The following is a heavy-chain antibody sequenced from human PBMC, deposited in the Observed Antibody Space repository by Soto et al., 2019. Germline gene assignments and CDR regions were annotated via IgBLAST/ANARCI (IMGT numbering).Heavy chain of an antibody. Sequence: SETLSLTCTVSGVSISSYYWSWIRQPPGKGLEWIGYIYYSGSTNYNPSLKSRVTISVDTSKNQFSLKLSSLRSEDTAVYYCAAPSSSSNAEFDYWGQGTLVTVSS. CDR1: GVSISSYY. D-gene: IGHD6-6*01. CDR2: IYYSGST. J-gene: IGHJ4*02. V-gene: IGHV4-59*12. CDR3: AAPSSSSNAEFDY.